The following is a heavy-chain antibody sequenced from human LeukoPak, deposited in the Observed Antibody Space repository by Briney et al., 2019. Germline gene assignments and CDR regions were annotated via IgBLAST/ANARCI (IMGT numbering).Heavy chain of an antibody. CDR1: GGSISSSGYY. Sequence: PSETLSLTCTVSGGSISSSGYYWGWIRQPPGKGLEWIGSIHYGGTTHYNPSLQSRVTISADTSKNQFALDLRSVTAADTAVYYCTRDIGDFVSDFWGQGTLVTVSS. V-gene: IGHV4-39*02. CDR2: IHYGGTT. D-gene: IGHD2-21*02. J-gene: IGHJ4*02. CDR3: TRDIGDFVSDF.